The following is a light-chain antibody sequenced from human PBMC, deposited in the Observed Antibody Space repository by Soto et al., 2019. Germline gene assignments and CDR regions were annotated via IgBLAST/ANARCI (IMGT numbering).Light chain of an antibody. CDR3: QQSYSTPRT. V-gene: IGKV1-39*01. Sequence: DMQMAQSAKSVDVGGGHIVTITYLASQSISSYLKWYQQKPGKAPKLLIYAASSLQSGVPSRFSGSGSGTDFALTMSSLQSEYFATYYCQQSYSTPRTFGEGTKVDIK. CDR1: QSISSY. J-gene: IGKJ1*01. CDR2: AAS.